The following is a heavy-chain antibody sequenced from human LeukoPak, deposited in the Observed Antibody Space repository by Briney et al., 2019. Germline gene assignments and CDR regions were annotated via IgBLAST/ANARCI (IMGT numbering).Heavy chain of an antibody. CDR1: GLNFSSHW. Sequence: GGSLRLSFAASGLNFSSHWMHWVRQAPGKGLEWVANIKQDGSEKYYVDSVKGRFTISRDNAKNSLYLQMNSLRAEDTAVYYCARDGMATINSWGQGTVVTVSS. CDR2: IKQDGSEK. J-gene: IGHJ4*02. V-gene: IGHV3-7*03. CDR3: ARDGMATINS. D-gene: IGHD5-12*01.